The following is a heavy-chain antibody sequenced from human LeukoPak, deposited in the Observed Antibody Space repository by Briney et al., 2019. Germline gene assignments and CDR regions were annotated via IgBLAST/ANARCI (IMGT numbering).Heavy chain of an antibody. D-gene: IGHD2-21*02. Sequence: ASVKVSCKASGYTFTSYYMHWVRQAPGQGLEWMGIINPSGGSTSYARKFQGRVTMTRDTSTSTVYMELSSLRSEDTAVDYCAREYCGGDCRPDYWGQGTLVTVSS. J-gene: IGHJ4*02. CDR2: INPSGGST. CDR1: GYTFTSYY. CDR3: AREYCGGDCRPDY. V-gene: IGHV1-46*01.